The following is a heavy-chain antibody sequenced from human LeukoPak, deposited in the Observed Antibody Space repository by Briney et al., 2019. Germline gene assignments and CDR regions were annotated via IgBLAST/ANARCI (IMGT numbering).Heavy chain of an antibody. J-gene: IGHJ4*02. D-gene: IGHD5-12*01. CDR3: ARGSGGYDW. CDR2: IWYDGSNK. Sequence: QPGGSLRLSSAASGFTFSSYGMHWVRQAPGKGLEWVAVIWYDGSNKYYADSVKGRFTISRDNSKNTLYLQMNSLRAEDTAVYYCARGSGGYDWWGQGTLVTVSS. V-gene: IGHV3-33*01. CDR1: GFTFSSYG.